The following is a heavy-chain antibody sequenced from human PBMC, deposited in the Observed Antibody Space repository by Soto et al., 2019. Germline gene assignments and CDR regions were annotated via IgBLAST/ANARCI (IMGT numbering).Heavy chain of an antibody. Sequence: SETLSLTCAVSGFSISSGGYSWIWIRQPPGKGLEWIGYIYHSGSTYYNPSLKSRVTISVDRSKNQFSLKLSSVTAADTAVYYCARVPGPWGQGTLVTVSS. CDR2: IYHSGST. CDR3: ARVPGP. CDR1: GFSISSGGYS. J-gene: IGHJ5*02. V-gene: IGHV4-30-2*01.